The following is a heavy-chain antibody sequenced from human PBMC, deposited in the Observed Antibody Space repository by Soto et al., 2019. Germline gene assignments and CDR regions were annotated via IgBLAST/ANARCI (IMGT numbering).Heavy chain of an antibody. CDR2: IKEDGGQK. CDR1: EFTFTTYW. CDR3: AGGSGWESES. V-gene: IGHV3-7*05. D-gene: IGHD6-19*01. Sequence: EVQLVESGGGLVQPGGSLRLSCAVSEFTFTTYWMTWVRQAPGKGLEWVANIKEDGGQKNYLESVRGRFTISRDNAKKSLFLELSSLRVEDTAVYFCAGGSGWESESWGQGTLVPVSS. J-gene: IGHJ4*02.